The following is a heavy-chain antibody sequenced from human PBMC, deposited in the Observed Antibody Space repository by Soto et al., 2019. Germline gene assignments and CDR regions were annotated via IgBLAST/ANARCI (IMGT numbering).Heavy chain of an antibody. CDR2: ISGSGGST. CDR1: GFTVSSYA. J-gene: IGHJ4*02. D-gene: IGHD6-6*01. V-gene: IGHV3-23*01. Sequence: EVQLLESGGGLLQPGGSLRLSCAASGFTVSSYAMSWVRQAPGKGLEWVSAISGSGGSTYYADSVKGRFTISRDNSKNTLYLQMNSLRAEDTAVYYCAKSWEYSSSSGLDYWGQGTLVTVSS. CDR3: AKSWEYSSSSGLDY.